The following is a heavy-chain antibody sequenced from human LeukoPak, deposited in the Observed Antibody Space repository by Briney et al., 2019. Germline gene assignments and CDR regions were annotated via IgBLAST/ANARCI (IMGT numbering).Heavy chain of an antibody. Sequence: PGGSLRLSCAASGFTFGSYGMHWVRQAPGKGLEWVANINQGGSEKYYVDSVKGRFTISRDNAKNSLYLEMNSLRAEDTAVYYCLRENHDSGWSFDYWGQGTLVTVSS. D-gene: IGHD3-22*01. J-gene: IGHJ4*02. CDR3: LRENHDSGWSFDY. CDR1: GFTFGSYG. V-gene: IGHV3-7*01. CDR2: INQGGSEK.